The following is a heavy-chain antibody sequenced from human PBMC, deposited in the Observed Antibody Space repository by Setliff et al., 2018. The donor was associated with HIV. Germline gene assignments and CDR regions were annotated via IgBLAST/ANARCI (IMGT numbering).Heavy chain of an antibody. D-gene: IGHD2-2*01. CDR3: ATVVPAAHFDY. V-gene: IGHV4-31*03. Sequence: SETLSLTCTVSGGSISSGGYYWSWIRQHPGKGLEWIGYISYSGSTYYNPSLKSRVTISVDSSKSQFSLNLSSVTVADTAVYYCATVVPAAHFDYWGQGILVTVSS. J-gene: IGHJ4*02. CDR1: GGSISSGGYY. CDR2: ISYSGST.